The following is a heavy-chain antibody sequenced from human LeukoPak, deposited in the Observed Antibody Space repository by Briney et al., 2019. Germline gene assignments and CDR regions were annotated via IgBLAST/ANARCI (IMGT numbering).Heavy chain of an antibody. J-gene: IGHJ5*02. CDR3: ARGSQWLVGGDWFDP. CDR1: GYSFTDYY. V-gene: IGHV1-2*02. D-gene: IGHD6-19*01. Sequence: ASVKVSCKASGYSFTDYYMHWVRQAPGQGLEWMGWINPNSGGTNYVQKFQGRITMTRDTSISTTYMELSRLISDDTAVYYCARGSQWLVGGDWFDPWGQGTLVTVSS. CDR2: INPNSGGT.